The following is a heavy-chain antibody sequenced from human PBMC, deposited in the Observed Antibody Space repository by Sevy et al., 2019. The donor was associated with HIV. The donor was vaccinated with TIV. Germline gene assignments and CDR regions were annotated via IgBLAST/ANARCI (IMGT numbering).Heavy chain of an antibody. D-gene: IGHD4-17*01. CDR2: SYYSGSI. J-gene: IGHJ5*02. CDR1: GGSISSTSYH. Sequence: SETLSLTCTVSGGSISSTSYHWDWIRQPPGKGLEWIGSSYYSGSIYYSPSLKSRVTISVDTSKNQFSLNLRSVTAADTTVYYCARRTGGGDYVNWIDPWGQGTLVTVSS. CDR3: ARRTGGGDYVNWIDP. V-gene: IGHV4-39*01.